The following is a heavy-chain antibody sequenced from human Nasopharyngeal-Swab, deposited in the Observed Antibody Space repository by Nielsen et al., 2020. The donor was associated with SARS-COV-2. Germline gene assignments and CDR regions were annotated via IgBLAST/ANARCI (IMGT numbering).Heavy chain of an antibody. D-gene: IGHD5/OR15-5a*01. V-gene: IGHV3-23*01. J-gene: IGHJ4*02. CDR3: AKLGLFAGYDYSVAY. CDR1: GLTIANYA. CDR2: IRGSGGST. Sequence: GGSLRLSCAASGLTIANYAMCWVRQAPGKGLDWVSGIRGSGGSTYYADSVKGQFTISKDNSRNTVYLQMNSLRAEDTAVYYCAKLGLFAGYDYSVAYWGQGTLVTVSS.